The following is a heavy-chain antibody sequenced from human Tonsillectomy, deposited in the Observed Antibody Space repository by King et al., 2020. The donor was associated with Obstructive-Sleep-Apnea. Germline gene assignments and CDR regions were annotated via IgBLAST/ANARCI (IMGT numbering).Heavy chain of an antibody. CDR2: ISYDGSNK. CDR1: GFTFSSYG. V-gene: IGHV3-30*18. D-gene: IGHD1-14*01. CDR3: AKEDQPGAGIRHACDI. J-gene: IGHJ3*02. Sequence: QLVQSGGGVVQPGRSLRLSCAASGFTFSSYGMHWVRQAPGKGLEWVAVISYDGSNKYYADSVKGRFTISRDNSKNTLYLQMNNLRAEDTAVYYCAKEDQPGAGIRHACDIWGQGRMVTVSS.